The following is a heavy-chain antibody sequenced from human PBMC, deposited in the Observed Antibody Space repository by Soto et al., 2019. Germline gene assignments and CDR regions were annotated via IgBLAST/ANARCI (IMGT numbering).Heavy chain of an antibody. CDR1: GFTCSSYA. CDR2: ISGSGGST. Sequence: EVKLLESGGGLVQPGGSLRLSCAASGFTCSSYAMRWVRQAPVKGLEWVSAISGSGGSTYYADSVKGRFTISRDNSKNTLYLQMNSLRAEDTAVYYCARRGSGSDYDYWGQGTLVTVSS. CDR3: ARRGSGSDYDY. D-gene: IGHD1-26*01. V-gene: IGHV3-23*01. J-gene: IGHJ4*02.